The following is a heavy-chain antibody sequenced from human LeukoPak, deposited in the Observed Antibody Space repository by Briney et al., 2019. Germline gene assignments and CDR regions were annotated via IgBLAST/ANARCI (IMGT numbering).Heavy chain of an antibody. J-gene: IGHJ5*02. CDR2: ISAYNGNT. V-gene: IGHV1-18*01. CDR3: ARRIVGATSWFDP. D-gene: IGHD1-26*01. CDR1: GYTFTSYG. Sequence: ASVKVSCKASGYTFTSYGISWVRQAPGQGLEWMGWISAYNGNTNYAQKLQGRVTMTTDTSTNTAYTELRSLRSDDTAVYYCARRIVGATSWFDPWGQGTLVTVSS.